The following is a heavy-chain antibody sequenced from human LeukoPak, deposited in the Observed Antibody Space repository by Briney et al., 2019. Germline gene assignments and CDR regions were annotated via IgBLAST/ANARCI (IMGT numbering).Heavy chain of an antibody. CDR3: ARDAEDIAMASWP. J-gene: IGHJ5*02. CDR2: ISAYNGNT. Sequence: ASVKVSCKASGYTFTSYGISWVRQAPGQGLEWMGWISAYNGNTNYAQKLQGRVTITADKSTSTAYMELSSLRSEDTAVYYCARDAEDIAMASWPWGQGTLVTV. V-gene: IGHV1-18*01. D-gene: IGHD5-18*01. CDR1: GYTFTSYG.